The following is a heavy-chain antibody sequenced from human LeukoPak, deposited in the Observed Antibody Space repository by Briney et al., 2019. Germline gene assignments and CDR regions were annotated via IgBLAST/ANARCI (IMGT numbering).Heavy chain of an antibody. CDR1: GGSISSSSYY. V-gene: IGHV4-39*02. D-gene: IGHD2-15*01. CDR3: ARESGAVRANYFDY. Sequence: SETLSLTCTVSGGSISSSSYYWGWIRQPPGKGLEWIGSIYYSGSTYYNPSLKSRVTISVDTSKNQFSLKLSSVTAADTAVYYCARESGAVRANYFDYWGQGTLVTVSS. J-gene: IGHJ4*02. CDR2: IYYSGST.